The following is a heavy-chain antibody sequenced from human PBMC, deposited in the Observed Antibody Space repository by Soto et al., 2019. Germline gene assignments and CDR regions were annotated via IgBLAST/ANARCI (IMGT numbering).Heavy chain of an antibody. V-gene: IGHV4-4*02. CDR1: GASMNSSHW. Sequence: SETLALRCAVSGASMNSSHWWIWVRQPPEKGLEWIGQISHSGNTNYNPSLTSRVTISVDKSKNHFSLKLTSVPAADTAVDYWPGRHFWSRPWTDRRLEYRGQGTMGPVSS. CDR2: ISHSGNT. J-gene: IGHJ4*02. CDR3: PGRHFWSRPWTDRRLEY. D-gene: IGHD3-3*02.